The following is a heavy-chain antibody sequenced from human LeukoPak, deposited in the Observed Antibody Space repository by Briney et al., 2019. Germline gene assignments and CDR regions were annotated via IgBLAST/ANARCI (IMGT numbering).Heavy chain of an antibody. CDR3: ARVQGGYSGYDPPDDYFYYMDV. Sequence: SETLSLTCTVSGGSISSSSYYWGWIRQPPGKGLEWIGSIYYSGSTYYNPSLKSRVTISVDTSKNQFSLKLSSVTAADTAVYFCARVQGGYSGYDPPDDYFYYMDVWGKGTTVTVSS. V-gene: IGHV4-39*07. J-gene: IGHJ6*03. CDR2: IYYSGST. D-gene: IGHD5-12*01. CDR1: GGSISSSSYY.